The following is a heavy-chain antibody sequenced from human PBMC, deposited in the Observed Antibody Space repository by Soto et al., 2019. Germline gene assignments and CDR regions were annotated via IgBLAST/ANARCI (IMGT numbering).Heavy chain of an antibody. J-gene: IGHJ4*02. V-gene: IGHV3-23*01. Sequence: PGGSLSLSCAASGFPFTNHGMSWVRQAPGKGLEWVSSISAGGAGTYYADSVKGRFTISRDNSKTTLYLQMNSLRAGDTAVYYCATLLEAAGTGYWGQGTLVTVSS. CDR2: ISAGGAGT. CDR3: ATLLEAAGTGY. D-gene: IGHD6-13*01. CDR1: GFPFTNHG.